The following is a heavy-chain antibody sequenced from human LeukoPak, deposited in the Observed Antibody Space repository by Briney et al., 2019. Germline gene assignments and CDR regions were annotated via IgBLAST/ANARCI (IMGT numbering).Heavy chain of an antibody. CDR2: IYYSGST. CDR3: ARSRQNYFDSSGPGLNY. D-gene: IGHD3-22*01. CDR1: GGSISNYY. V-gene: IGHV4-59*01. Sequence: SEALSLTCTVSGGSISNYYWSWIRQPPGKGLEWIGYIYYSGSTNYNPSLKSRVTISVDTSKNQFSLKLSSVTAADTAVYYCARSRQNYFDSSGPGLNYWGQGTLVTVSS. J-gene: IGHJ4*02.